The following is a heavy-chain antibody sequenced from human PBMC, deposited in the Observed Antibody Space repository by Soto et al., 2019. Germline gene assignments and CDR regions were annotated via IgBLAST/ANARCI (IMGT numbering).Heavy chain of an antibody. CDR1: GGTFSSYT. D-gene: IGHD5-12*01. CDR3: ARDRGDGYNNI. Sequence: QVQLVQSGAEVKKPGSSVKVSCKASGGTFSSYTISWVRQAPGQGLEWMGRIIPILGIANYAQKFQGRVTITADKTTSTAYMELSSLRSEDTAVYYCARDRGDGYNNIWGQGTMVTVSS. V-gene: IGHV1-69*08. J-gene: IGHJ3*02. CDR2: IIPILGIA.